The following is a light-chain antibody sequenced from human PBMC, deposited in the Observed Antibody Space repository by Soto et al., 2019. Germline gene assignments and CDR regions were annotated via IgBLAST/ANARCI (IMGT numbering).Light chain of an antibody. CDR1: QNVGNN. V-gene: IGKV3-15*01. CDR3: HQYNHWPPHP. Sequence: VLTQSPATLSVSPGDRATLSCRASQNVGNNLAWYQQKPGQAPRLLIYGASSGATGLPARFSASGSGTEFTRTISSLQSEDFAVYYCHQYNHWPPHPFGQGTKTGDQ. J-gene: IGKJ2*01. CDR2: GAS.